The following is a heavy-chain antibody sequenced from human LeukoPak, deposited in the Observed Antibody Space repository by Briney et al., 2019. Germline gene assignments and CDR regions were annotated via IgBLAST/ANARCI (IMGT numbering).Heavy chain of an antibody. Sequence: SETLSLTCTVSGGSISSYYWGWIRQPPGKGLEWIGYIYYSGSTNYNPSLKSRVTISVDTSKNQFSLKLSSVTAADTAVYYCARGNYGGKTFDYWGQGTLVTVSS. V-gene: IGHV4-59*01. CDR2: IYYSGST. CDR3: ARGNYGGKTFDY. D-gene: IGHD4-23*01. CDR1: GGSISSYY. J-gene: IGHJ4*02.